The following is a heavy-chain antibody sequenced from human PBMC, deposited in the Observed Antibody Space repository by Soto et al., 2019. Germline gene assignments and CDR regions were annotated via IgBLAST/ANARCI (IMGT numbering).Heavy chain of an antibody. D-gene: IGHD2-8*01. CDR2: IDYTGIT. V-gene: IGHV4-59*01. CDR3: ARDRNAGFSDYYYYMDV. CDR1: GGSISSYY. Sequence: SETLSLTCTVSGGSISSYYWSWIRQPPGKGLEWIGYIDYTGITNHNPSLKSRVTISVDTSKNQFSLRLSSVTAADTAVYYCARDRNAGFSDYYYYMDVWGKGTTVTVSS. J-gene: IGHJ6*03.